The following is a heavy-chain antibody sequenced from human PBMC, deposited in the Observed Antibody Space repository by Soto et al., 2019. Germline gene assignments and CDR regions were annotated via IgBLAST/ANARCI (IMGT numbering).Heavy chain of an antibody. CDR1: GFTFSSYA. J-gene: IGHJ3*02. V-gene: IGHV3-30*16. Sequence: GGSLRPSSSASGFTFSSYAMDRVRQAPGQGLEWVAVISYDGSNKYYADSVKGRFTISRDNSKNTLYLQMNSLRAEDTGVYYGAGDWGAHDAFDIWGQGTMVNV. D-gene: IGHD1-26*01. CDR3: AGDWGAHDAFDI. CDR2: ISYDGSNK.